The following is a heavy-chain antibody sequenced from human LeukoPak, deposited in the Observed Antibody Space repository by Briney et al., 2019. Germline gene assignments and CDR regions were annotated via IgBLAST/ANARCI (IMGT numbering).Heavy chain of an antibody. CDR3: ARDPLPRTVTNYYYYMDV. CDR2: INPNSGGT. Sequence: ASVKVSRKASGYTFTGYYMHWVRQAPGQGLEWMGRINPNSGGTNYAQKFQGRVTMTRDTSISTAYMELSRLGSDDTAVYYCARDPLPRTVTNYYYYMDVWGKGTTVTVSS. D-gene: IGHD4-17*01. V-gene: IGHV1-2*06. CDR1: GYTFTGYY. J-gene: IGHJ6*03.